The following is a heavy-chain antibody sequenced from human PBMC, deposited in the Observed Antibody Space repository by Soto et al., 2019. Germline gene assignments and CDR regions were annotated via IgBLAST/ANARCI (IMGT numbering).Heavy chain of an antibody. CDR2: ISGSGKTA. D-gene: IGHD2-2*01. CDR3: ARGLNCISTSCYLPWFEP. Sequence: GGSLRLSCAASGFTFSSYSMNWVRQAPGKGLEWVSAISGSGKTAYYADSVKGRFTISRDNSKNTLYLQMNSLRAEDTALYYFARGLNCISTSCYLPWFEPWGQGTLVTVSS. CDR1: GFTFSSYS. V-gene: IGHV3-23*01. J-gene: IGHJ5*02.